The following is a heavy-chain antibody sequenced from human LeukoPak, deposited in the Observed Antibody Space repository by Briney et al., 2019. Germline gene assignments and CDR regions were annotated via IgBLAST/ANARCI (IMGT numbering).Heavy chain of an antibody. Sequence: GSLRLSCAASGFSFSTYWMSWVRQTPEKGLEFVANIDQGGSVRNYMDSLKGRCTISRDNAKKSLYLEINSLRADDTAVYYCARDPESSSFDLWGRGALVTVSS. CDR3: ARDPESSSFDL. D-gene: IGHD6-13*01. V-gene: IGHV3-7*01. CDR1: GFSFSTYW. J-gene: IGHJ4*02. CDR2: IDQGGSVR.